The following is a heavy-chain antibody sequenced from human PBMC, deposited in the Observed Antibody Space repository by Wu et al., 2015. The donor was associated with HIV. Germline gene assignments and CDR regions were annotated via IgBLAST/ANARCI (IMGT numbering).Heavy chain of an antibody. CDR3: ATHSSSWSVRVHYYYYYMDV. J-gene: IGHJ6*03. D-gene: IGHD6-13*01. CDR2: IIPIFGTA. CDR1: GGTFSSYA. V-gene: IGHV1-69*12. Sequence: QVQLVQSGAEVKKPGSSVKVSCKASGGTFSSYAISWVRQAPGQGLEWMGGIIPIFGTANYAQKFQGRVTITADESTSTAYMELSSLRSEDTAVYYCATHSSSWSVRVHYYYYYMDVWGKGTTVTVSS.